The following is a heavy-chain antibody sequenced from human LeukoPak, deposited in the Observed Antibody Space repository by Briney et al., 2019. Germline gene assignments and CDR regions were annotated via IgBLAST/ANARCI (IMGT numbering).Heavy chain of an antibody. J-gene: IGHJ4*02. CDR3: AKGAEMATIFFDC. Sequence: SETLSLTCTVSGASITTYYWSWIRQPPGKGLEWIGYISYSGSTNYNPSLKSRVTISVDTSKNQFSLKLSSVTAADTAVYYCAKGAEMATIFFDCWGQGTLVTVSS. D-gene: IGHD5-24*01. V-gene: IGHV4-59*01. CDR2: ISYSGST. CDR1: GASITTYY.